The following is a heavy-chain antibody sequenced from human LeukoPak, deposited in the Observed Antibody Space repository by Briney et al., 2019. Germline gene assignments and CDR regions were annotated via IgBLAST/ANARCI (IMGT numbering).Heavy chain of an antibody. V-gene: IGHV3-48*01. Sequence: PGGSLRLSCAASGFTFSSYGMHWVRQAPGKGLEWVSYISSSSSTIYYADSVKGRFTISRDNAKNSLYLQMNSLRAEDTAVCYCARVSRGYYYDSSGYLDYWGQGTLVTVSS. CDR1: GFTFSSYG. CDR3: ARVSRGYYYDSSGYLDY. J-gene: IGHJ4*02. D-gene: IGHD3-22*01. CDR2: ISSSSSTI.